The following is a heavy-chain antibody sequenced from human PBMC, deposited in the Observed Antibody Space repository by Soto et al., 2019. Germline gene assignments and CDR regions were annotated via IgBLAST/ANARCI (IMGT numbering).Heavy chain of an antibody. CDR1: GGSISSHY. V-gene: IGHV4-59*11. CDR3: ARDGRGASGMDV. Sequence: SETLSLTCTVSGGSISSHYWSWVRQAPGKGLEWIGHIYYRGSTNYNPSLRSRSTISVDASKSQFSLKLNSVTTADTAVYYCARDGRGASGMDVWGQGTTVT. CDR2: IYYRGST. D-gene: IGHD1-26*01. J-gene: IGHJ6*02.